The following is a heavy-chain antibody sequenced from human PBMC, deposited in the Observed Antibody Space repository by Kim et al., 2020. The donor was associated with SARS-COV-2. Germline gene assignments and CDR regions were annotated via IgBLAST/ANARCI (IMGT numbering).Heavy chain of an antibody. Sequence: DTGKGRVTVSRDNSQNTLFLEIDSVRPEDTAVYYCAREGHSSGRAGTFDYWGQGTLVTVSS. J-gene: IGHJ4*02. D-gene: IGHD6-19*01. V-gene: IGHV3-30*01. CDR3: AREGHSSGRAGTFDY.